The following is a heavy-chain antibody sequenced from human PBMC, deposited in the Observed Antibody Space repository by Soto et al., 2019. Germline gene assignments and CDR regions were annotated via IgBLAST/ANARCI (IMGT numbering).Heavy chain of an antibody. CDR3: ARDRKGSNGLTDY. CDR2: IYYSGST. CDR1: GGSINGYY. D-gene: IGHD3-9*01. V-gene: IGHV4-59*01. J-gene: IGHJ4*02. Sequence: SETLSLTCTVSGGSINGYYWTWIRQPPGKGLEWIGFIYYSGSTNYNPSLQSRVTISLDTYKNQFSLNLSSVTAADTAMYYCARDRKGSNGLTDYWGQGALVTVSS.